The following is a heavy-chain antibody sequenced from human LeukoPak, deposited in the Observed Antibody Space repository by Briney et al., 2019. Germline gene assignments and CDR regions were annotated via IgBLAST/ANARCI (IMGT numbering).Heavy chain of an antibody. CDR3: AKDSGEQWLNNWFDP. Sequence: GGSLRLSCAASGFTFSSYGLHWVRQAPGKGLEWVAVISHDGSKKYYTDSVKGRFTISRDNSKNTLYLQMNSLRAEDTAVYYCAKDSGEQWLNNWFDPWGQGTLVTVSS. D-gene: IGHD6-19*01. J-gene: IGHJ5*02. V-gene: IGHV3-30*18. CDR1: GFTFSSYG. CDR2: ISHDGSKK.